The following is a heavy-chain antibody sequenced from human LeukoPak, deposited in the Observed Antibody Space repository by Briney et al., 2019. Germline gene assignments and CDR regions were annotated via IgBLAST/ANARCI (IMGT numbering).Heavy chain of an antibody. Sequence: PGGSLRLSCAASGFTFSSSWMSWVRQAPGKGLVWVSSISSSSSYIYYADSVKGRFTISRDNAKNSLYLQMNSLRAEDTAVYYCARDRSGYLGYWGQGTLVTVSS. D-gene: IGHD3-3*01. J-gene: IGHJ4*02. CDR3: ARDRSGYLGY. CDR2: ISSSSSYI. V-gene: IGHV3-21*01. CDR1: GFTFSSSW.